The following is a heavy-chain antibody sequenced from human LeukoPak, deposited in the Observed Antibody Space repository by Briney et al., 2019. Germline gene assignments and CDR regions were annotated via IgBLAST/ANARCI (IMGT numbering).Heavy chain of an antibody. D-gene: IGHD6-13*01. J-gene: IGHJ6*02. CDR3: AREGGYSSSWYNYYYYYGMDV. CDR2: TYYRSKWYN. Sequence: SQTLSLTCALSGDSVSSNSAAWNWIRQSPSRGLEWLGRTYYRSKWYNDYAVSVKSRITINPDTSKNQFSLQLNSVTPEDTAVYYCAREGGYSSSWYNYYYYYGMDVWGQGTTVTVSS. V-gene: IGHV6-1*01. CDR1: GDSVSSNSAA.